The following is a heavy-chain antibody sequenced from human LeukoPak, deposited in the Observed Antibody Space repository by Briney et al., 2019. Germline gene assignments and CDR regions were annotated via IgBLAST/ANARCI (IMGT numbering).Heavy chain of an antibody. CDR2: IYYSGST. J-gene: IGHJ4*02. CDR3: ASLWFGELLEGFDY. CDR1: GGSISSSSYY. D-gene: IGHD3-10*01. V-gene: IGHV4-39*01. Sequence: SETLSLTCTVSGGSISSSSYYRGWIRQPPGKGLEWIGSIYYSGSTYYNPSLKSRVTISVDTSKNQFSLKLSSVTAADTAVYYCASLWFGELLEGFDYWGQGTLVTISS.